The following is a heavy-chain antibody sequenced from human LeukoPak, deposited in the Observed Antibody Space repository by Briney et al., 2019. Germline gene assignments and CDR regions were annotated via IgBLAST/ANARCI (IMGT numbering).Heavy chain of an antibody. V-gene: IGHV4-4*07. J-gene: IGHJ4*02. D-gene: IGHD6-6*01. CDR1: GGSISSYY. CDR2: IYTSGST. CDR3: ARDLEYSSSAGFDY. Sequence: SETLSLTCTVSGGSISSYYWSWIRQPAGKGLEWIGRIYTSGSTNYNPSLKSRVTMSVDTSKNQFSLKLSSVTAADTAVYYCARDLEYSSSAGFDYWGQGTLVTVSS.